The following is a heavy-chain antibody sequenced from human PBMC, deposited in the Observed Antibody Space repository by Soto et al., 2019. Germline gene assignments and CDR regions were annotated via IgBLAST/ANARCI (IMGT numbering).Heavy chain of an antibody. CDR1: GSTFGTYW. CDR3: ARDIPHNGFDA. Sequence: QLVESGGGLVQPGGSLRISCAASGSTFGTYWMHWVRQAPGKGLVWVSRIDNDGSAVYADSVKGRFTTSRDNAKNTVYLQMNSLGDEDTAVYYCARDIPHNGFDAWGQGTLVTVSS. D-gene: IGHD2-21*01. CDR2: IDNDGSA. J-gene: IGHJ5*02. V-gene: IGHV3-74*01.